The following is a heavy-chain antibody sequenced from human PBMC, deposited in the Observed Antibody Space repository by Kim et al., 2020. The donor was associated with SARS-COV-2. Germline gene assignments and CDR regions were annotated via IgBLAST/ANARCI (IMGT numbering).Heavy chain of an antibody. D-gene: IGHD1-1*01. CDR2: ISSSSSYI. J-gene: IGHJ2*01. V-gene: IGHV3-21*01. CDR3: ARAGVADWKEVHWYFDL. CDR1: GFTFSSYS. Sequence: GGSLRLSCAASGFTFSSYSMNWVRQAPGKGLEWVSSISSSSSYIYYADSVKGRFTISRDNAKNSLYLQMNSLRAEDTAVYYCARAGVADWKEVHWYFDLWGRGTLVTVSS.